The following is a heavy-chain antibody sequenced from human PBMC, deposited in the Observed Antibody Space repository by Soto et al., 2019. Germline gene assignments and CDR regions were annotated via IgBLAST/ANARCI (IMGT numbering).Heavy chain of an antibody. CDR1: GASISSGGYY. Sequence: SETLSLTCTVSGASISSGGYYWSWIRQPPGRGLEFIGHIYNTGSTNYNPSLKSRITMSLDTSKNHFSLRLGSVTAADTAMYYCATVNNFARYGYLYGPYYIDYGGQWALVTV. CDR3: ATVNNFARYGYLYGPYYIDY. CDR2: IYNTGST. D-gene: IGHD3-16*02. V-gene: IGHV4-31*03. J-gene: IGHJ4*02.